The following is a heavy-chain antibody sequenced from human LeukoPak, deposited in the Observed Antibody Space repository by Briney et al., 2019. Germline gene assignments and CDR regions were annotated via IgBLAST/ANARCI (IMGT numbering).Heavy chain of an antibody. CDR2: ISAYNGNT. J-gene: IGHJ4*02. Sequence: GASVKVSCKASGYTFTSYGISWVRQAPGQGLEWMGWISAYNGNTNYAQKLQGRVTMTTDTSTSTAYMELRSLRSDDTAVYYCARAAFWGGYPYYFDYWGQGTLVTVSS. CDR3: ARAAFWGGYPYYFDY. V-gene: IGHV1-18*01. D-gene: IGHD3-3*01. CDR1: GYTFTSYG.